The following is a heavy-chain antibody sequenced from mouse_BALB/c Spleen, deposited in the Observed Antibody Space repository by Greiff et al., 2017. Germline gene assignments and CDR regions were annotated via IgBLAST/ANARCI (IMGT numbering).Heavy chain of an antibody. D-gene: IGHD1-1*01. CDR3: TRGDYYGSSYEGAMDY. V-gene: IGHV1-69*02. CDR2: IYPSDSYT. Sequence: QVQLQQPGAELVRPGASVKLSCKASGYTFTSYWINWVKQRPGQGLEWIGNIYPSDSYTNYNQKFKDKATLTVDKSSSTAYMQLSSPTSEDSAVYYCTRGDYYGSSYEGAMDYWGQGTSVTVSS. J-gene: IGHJ4*01. CDR1: GYTFTSYW.